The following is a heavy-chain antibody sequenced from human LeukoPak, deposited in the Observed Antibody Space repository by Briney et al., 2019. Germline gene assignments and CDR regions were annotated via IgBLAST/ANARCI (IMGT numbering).Heavy chain of an antibody. Sequence: PSETLSLTCTVSGGSISSYYWSWIRQPPGKGLEWIGYIYYSGSTNYNPSLKSRVTISVDTSKNQFSLKLSSVTAADTAVYYCAREDGFGGFDYWGQGTLVTVSS. D-gene: IGHD3-10*01. CDR1: GGSISSYY. V-gene: IGHV4-59*01. J-gene: IGHJ4*02. CDR3: AREDGFGGFDY. CDR2: IYYSGST.